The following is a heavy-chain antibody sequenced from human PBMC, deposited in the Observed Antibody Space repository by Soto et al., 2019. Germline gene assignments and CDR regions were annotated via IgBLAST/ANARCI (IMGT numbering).Heavy chain of an antibody. CDR2: ISYDGSNK. CDR3: ARDGVQLERLYNWFDP. J-gene: IGHJ5*02. Sequence: QVQLVESGGDVVQPGRSLRLSCAASGFTFSSYAMHWVRQAPGKGLEWVAVISYDGSNKYYADSVKGRFTISRDNSKNXPYLQMTILRAEDTAVYYCARDGVQLERLYNWFDPWGQGTLVTVSS. D-gene: IGHD1-1*01. V-gene: IGHV3-30-3*01. CDR1: GFTFSSYA.